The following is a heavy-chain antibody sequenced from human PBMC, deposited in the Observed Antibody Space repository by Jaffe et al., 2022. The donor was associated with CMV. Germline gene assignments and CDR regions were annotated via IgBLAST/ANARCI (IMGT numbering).Heavy chain of an antibody. CDR1: GYSFTSYW. CDR2: IYPGDSDT. Sequence: EVQLVQSGAEVKKPGESLKISCQGSGYSFTSYWIAWVRQVPGKGLEYMGIIYPGDSDTKYSPSFQGQVTISVDKSISTAYLQWSSLKASDTAMYYCARRGYCSGGNCASASSYNWFDPWGQGTLVTVSS. J-gene: IGHJ5*02. CDR3: ARRGYCSGGNCASASSYNWFDP. V-gene: IGHV5-51*01. D-gene: IGHD2-15*01.